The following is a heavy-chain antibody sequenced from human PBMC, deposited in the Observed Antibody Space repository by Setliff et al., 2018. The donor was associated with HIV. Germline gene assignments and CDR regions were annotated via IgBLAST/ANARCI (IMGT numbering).Heavy chain of an antibody. CDR1: GDSISSGSYY. Sequence: SQNLSLTCTVSGDSISSGSYYWNWIRQPAGKGLEWIGRIYTSGTTTYNPSLKSRVTISVDTSKNQFSLKLSSVTAADTAVDYCAREFVDADIVGSILSRWFDPWGQGTLVTVSS. CDR3: AREFVDADIVGSILSRWFDP. J-gene: IGHJ5*02. D-gene: IGHD5-12*01. CDR2: IYTSGTT. V-gene: IGHV4-61*02.